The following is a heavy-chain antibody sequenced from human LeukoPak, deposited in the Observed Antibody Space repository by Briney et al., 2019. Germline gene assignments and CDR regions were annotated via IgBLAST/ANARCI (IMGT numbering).Heavy chain of an antibody. V-gene: IGHV1-3*01. CDR1: GYSFSRYA. CDR2: INAANGNS. J-gene: IGHJ6*02. Sequence: GASVKVSCKASGYSFSRYAMHWVRQAPGQRLEWMGWINAANGNSECTQKFQGRVTITRDTSASTDYMELSSLRYEDTAVYYCARAEVLLSFGHNKHCLDVWGQGTTVTVSS. CDR3: ARAEVLLSFGHNKHCLDV. D-gene: IGHD3-10*01.